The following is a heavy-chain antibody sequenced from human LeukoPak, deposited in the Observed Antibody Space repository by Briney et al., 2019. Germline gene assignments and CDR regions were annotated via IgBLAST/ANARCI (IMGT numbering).Heavy chain of an antibody. CDR1: GFIFSKYS. J-gene: IGHJ4*02. V-gene: IGHV3-53*01. Sequence: GGSLRLSCAASGFIFSKYSMNWVRQAPGKGLEWVSVIYSGGSTYYADSVKGRFTISRDNSKNTLYLQMNSLRAEDTAVYYCARNKAGLSSSWYYFDYWGQGTLVTVSS. D-gene: IGHD6-13*01. CDR2: IYSGGST. CDR3: ARNKAGLSSSWYYFDY.